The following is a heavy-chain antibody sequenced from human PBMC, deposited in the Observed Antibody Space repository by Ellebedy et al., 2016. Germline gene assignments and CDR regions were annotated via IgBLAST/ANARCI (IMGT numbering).Heavy chain of an antibody. CDR3: ARRENFDCFDY. J-gene: IGHJ4*02. D-gene: IGHD3-9*01. CDR1: GFSFSVYW. Sequence: GESLKISCAASGFSFSVYWMSWVRQSPGKGLEWVATINEDGTVKHYVDSVKGRFTISRDVAKNSLGLHMSSLRAEDTAVYYCARRENFDCFDYWGQGSLVTVSS. CDR2: INEDGTVK. V-gene: IGHV3-7*01.